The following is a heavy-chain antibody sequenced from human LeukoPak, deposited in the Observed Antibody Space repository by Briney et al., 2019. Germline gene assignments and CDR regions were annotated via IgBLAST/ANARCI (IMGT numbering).Heavy chain of an antibody. CDR1: GFTFRGYW. Sequence: GGSLRLSCAASGFTFRGYWMHWVRQAPGKGLVWVSGMSDSGTDTYYADSVKGRFTISRDNSKNTLYLQMNSLRAEDTAVYYCAKGGAVSSKSITMVRGTRRYYYYMDVWGKGTTVTISS. CDR2: MSDSGTDT. J-gene: IGHJ6*03. CDR3: AKGGAVSSKSITMVRGTRRYYYYMDV. D-gene: IGHD3-10*01. V-gene: IGHV3-23*01.